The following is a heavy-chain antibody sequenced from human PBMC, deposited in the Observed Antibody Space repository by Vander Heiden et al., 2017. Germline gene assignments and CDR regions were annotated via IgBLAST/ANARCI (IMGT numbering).Heavy chain of an antibody. CDR3: TTGGSYSAFDI. D-gene: IGHD1-26*01. CDR2: IKSKAEGGAT. V-gene: IGHV3-15*07. Sequence: EVQLVESGGGLVKPGGSLRLSCEVSGFTFTNGWMNWVRQAPGKGLEWVGRIKSKAEGGATDYAAPVKGRFTISRDDSENTVYLQMNSLKSEDTAVYYCTTGGSYSAFDIWGQGTMVTVSS. CDR1: GFTFTNGW. J-gene: IGHJ3*02.